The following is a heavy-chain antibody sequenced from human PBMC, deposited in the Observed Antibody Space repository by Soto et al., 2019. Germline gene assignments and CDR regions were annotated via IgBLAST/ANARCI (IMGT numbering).Heavy chain of an antibody. D-gene: IGHD2-15*01. CDR3: ATGMEGSCYSCYGMDV. CDR2: ISYDGSNK. J-gene: IGHJ6*02. V-gene: IGHV3-30-3*01. CDR1: GFTFSSYA. Sequence: GGSLRLSCAASGFTFSSYAMHWVRQAPGKGLEWVAVISYDGSNKYYADSVKGRFTISRDNSKNTLYLQMNSLRAEDTAVYYCATGMEGSCYSCYGMDVWGQGTTVTVSS.